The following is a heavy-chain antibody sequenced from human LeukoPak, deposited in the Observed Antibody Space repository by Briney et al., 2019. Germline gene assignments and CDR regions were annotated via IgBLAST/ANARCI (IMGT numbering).Heavy chain of an antibody. CDR3: ARDPYGGNSELYYYYYGMDV. Sequence: GGSLRLSCAASGFTFSSYAMHWVRQAPGKGLEWVAVISYDGSNKYYADSVKGRFTISRDDSKNTLYLQMNSPRVEDTAVYYCARDPYGGNSELYYYYYGMDVWGQGTTVTVSS. J-gene: IGHJ6*02. D-gene: IGHD4-23*01. CDR2: ISYDGSNK. CDR1: GFTFSSYA. V-gene: IGHV3-30*04.